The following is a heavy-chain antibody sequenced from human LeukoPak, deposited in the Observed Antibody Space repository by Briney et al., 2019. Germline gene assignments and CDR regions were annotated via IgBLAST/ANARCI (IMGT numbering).Heavy chain of an antibody. J-gene: IGHJ6*02. CDR3: ARVGRYSGSYLPPIEDV. CDR2: IIPIFGTA. Sequence: SVKVSCKAPGGTFSSYAISWVRQAPGQGLEWMGGIIPIFGTANYAQKFQGRVTITADESTSTAYMELSSLRSEDTAVYYCARVGRYSGSYLPPIEDVWGQGTTVTVSS. V-gene: IGHV1-69*01. D-gene: IGHD1-26*01. CDR1: GGTFSSYA.